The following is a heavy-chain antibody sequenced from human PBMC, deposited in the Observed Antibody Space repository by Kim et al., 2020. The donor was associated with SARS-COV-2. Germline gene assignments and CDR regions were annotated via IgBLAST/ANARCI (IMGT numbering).Heavy chain of an antibody. CDR1: GGSISSSSYY. CDR3: ARQTWGDSYVGYYYYYGMDV. Sequence: SETLSLTCTVSGGSISSSSYYWGWIRQPPGKGLEWIGSIYYSGSTYYNPSLKSRVTISVDTSKNQFSLKLSSVTAADTAVYYCARQTWGDSYVGYYYYYGMDVWGQGTTVTVSS. V-gene: IGHV4-39*01. J-gene: IGHJ6*02. CDR2: IYYSGST. D-gene: IGHD5-18*01.